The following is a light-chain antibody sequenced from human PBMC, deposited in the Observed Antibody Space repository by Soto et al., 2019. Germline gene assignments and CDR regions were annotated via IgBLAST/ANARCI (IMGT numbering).Light chain of an antibody. J-gene: IGKJ3*01. V-gene: IGKV1-39*01. Sequence: DIQMTQSPSSLSASVGDRVTITCRASQSISNYLNWYQQKPGKAPKVLIYAASSLQSGVPSRFSGSGSGTDFTLTISSLQPEDFAIYYCQQSYSTLVFTFGPGTKVDIK. CDR2: AAS. CDR1: QSISNY. CDR3: QQSYSTLVFT.